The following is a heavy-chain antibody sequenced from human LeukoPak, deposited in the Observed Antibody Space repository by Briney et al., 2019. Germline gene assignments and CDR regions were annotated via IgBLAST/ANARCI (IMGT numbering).Heavy chain of an antibody. CDR2: IYYSGST. Sequence: SADPFPPCTGSGGSLINYYLRWIRPPPREELEWIGDIYYSGSTNYNPSLKSRVTISVDTSKNQFSLKLSSVTAADTAVYYCARPTSGSYHPSLGAFDIWGQGTMVTVSS. D-gene: IGHD1-26*01. CDR3: ARPTSGSYHPSLGAFDI. CDR1: GGSLINYY. V-gene: IGHV4-59*12. J-gene: IGHJ3*02.